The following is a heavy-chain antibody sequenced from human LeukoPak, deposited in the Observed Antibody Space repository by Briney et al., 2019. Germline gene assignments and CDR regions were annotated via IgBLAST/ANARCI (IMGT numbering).Heavy chain of an antibody. V-gene: IGHV1-46*01. J-gene: IGHJ4*02. Sequence: GASVKVSCKASGYTFTGYYMHWVRQAPGQGLEWMGWINPSGGSTSYAQKFQGRVTMTRDTSTSTVYMELSSLRSEDTAVYYCAIPREYSYGYGYWGQGTLVTVSS. CDR2: INPSGGST. CDR3: AIPREYSYGYGY. D-gene: IGHD5-18*01. CDR1: GYTFTGYY.